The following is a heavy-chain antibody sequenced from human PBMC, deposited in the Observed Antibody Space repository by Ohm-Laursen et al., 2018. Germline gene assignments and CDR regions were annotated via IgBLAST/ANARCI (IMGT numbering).Heavy chain of an antibody. CDR1: GGSIGTYY. CDR3: ARQISIAARTYYYYGMDV. CDR2: IYHSGSS. V-gene: IGHV4-59*08. D-gene: IGHD6-6*01. J-gene: IGHJ6*02. Sequence: TLSLTCTVSGGSIGTYYWNWIRQPPGKGLEWIGYIYHSGSSSYNPSLKSRVSMSVDTSKNQFSLKLSSVTAADTAVYYCARQISIAARTYYYYGMDVWGQGTTVTVSS.